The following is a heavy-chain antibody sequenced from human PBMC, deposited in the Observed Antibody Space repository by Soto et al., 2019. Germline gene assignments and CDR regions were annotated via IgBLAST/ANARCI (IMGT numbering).Heavy chain of an antibody. D-gene: IGHD1-26*01. V-gene: IGHV3-74*01. CDR3: ARVGATTFF. CDR1: GFTFSGYW. Sequence: EVQLVESGGGLVQPGGSLRLSCAASGFTFSGYWMHWVRQPPGKGLVWVSRINSDGSSTNYADSVKGRFTISRDNAKNTLYLQMNSVRAADTAVFYCARVGATTFFWGQGTLVTVSS. CDR2: INSDGSST. J-gene: IGHJ4*02.